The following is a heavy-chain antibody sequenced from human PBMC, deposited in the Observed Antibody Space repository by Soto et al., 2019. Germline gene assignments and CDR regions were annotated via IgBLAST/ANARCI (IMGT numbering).Heavy chain of an antibody. D-gene: IGHD3-22*01. Sequence: QVQLVQSGTEVKKPGASVKVSCKASGYRFTHYVIHWVRQAPGQRLEWMGWIGAGDGKTYYSQNFQGRVSITRDTSASIVYMELSSLISEDTAVYYCVRDYASDSDVHLDFWGQGTLVTVSS. CDR2: IGAGDGKT. V-gene: IGHV1-3*01. CDR1: GYRFTHYV. CDR3: VRDYASDSDVHLDF. J-gene: IGHJ4*02.